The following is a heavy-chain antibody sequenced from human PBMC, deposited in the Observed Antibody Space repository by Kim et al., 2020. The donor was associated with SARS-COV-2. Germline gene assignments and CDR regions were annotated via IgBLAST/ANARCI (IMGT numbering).Heavy chain of an antibody. V-gene: IGHV4-39*01. Sequence: SETLSLTCTVSGDSISRSSNYWGWIRQPPGKGLEWIGSINYSGNTYYNPSLKSRVTISVDTSKNQFSLKMRSVTAADTAVYYCARLVSVNSAVEYWAQGT. CDR3: ARLVSVNSAVEY. CDR1: GDSISRSSNY. CDR2: INYSGNT. D-gene: IGHD4-4*01. J-gene: IGHJ4*02.